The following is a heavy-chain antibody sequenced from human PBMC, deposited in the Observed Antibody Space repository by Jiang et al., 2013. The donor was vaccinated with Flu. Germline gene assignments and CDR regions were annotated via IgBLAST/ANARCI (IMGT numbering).Heavy chain of an antibody. CDR3: ARDLYGDYVLAHY. Sequence: QAPGQGLEWMGGIIPIFGTANYAQKFQGRVTITADESTSTAYMELSSLRSEDTAVYYCARDLYGDYVLAHYWGQGTLVTVSS. D-gene: IGHD4-17*01. V-gene: IGHV1-69*01. CDR2: IIPIFGTA. J-gene: IGHJ4*02.